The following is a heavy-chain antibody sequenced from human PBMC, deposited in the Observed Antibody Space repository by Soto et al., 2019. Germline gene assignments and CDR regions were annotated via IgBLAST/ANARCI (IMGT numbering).Heavy chain of an antibody. V-gene: IGHV3-48*03. CDR2: ISSSGSTI. CDR3: ARDQGYCSSTSCYRYNWFDP. CDR1: GFTFSSYE. Sequence: PGGSLRLSCAASGFTFSSYEMNWVRQAPGKGLEWVSYISSSGSTIYYADSVRGRFPISRDNAKNSLFLQMNSLRAEDTAVYYCARDQGYCSSTSCYRYNWFDPWGQGTLVTVSS. D-gene: IGHD2-2*02. J-gene: IGHJ5*02.